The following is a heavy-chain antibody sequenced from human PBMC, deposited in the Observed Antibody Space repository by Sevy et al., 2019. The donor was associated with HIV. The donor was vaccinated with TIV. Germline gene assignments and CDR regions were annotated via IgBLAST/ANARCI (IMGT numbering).Heavy chain of an antibody. CDR3: AKGGIWSPPTWFDP. D-gene: IGHD3-3*01. CDR2: ITGTGSST. Sequence: GGSLRLSCAASGFTFSSYAMSWVRQAPGKGLEWVSAITGTGSSTNYADSVKGRFTISRDNSKNTLYLQMNSPRAEDTAVYYRAKGGIWSPPTWFDPWGQGTLVTVSS. J-gene: IGHJ5*02. V-gene: IGHV3-23*01. CDR1: GFTFSSYA.